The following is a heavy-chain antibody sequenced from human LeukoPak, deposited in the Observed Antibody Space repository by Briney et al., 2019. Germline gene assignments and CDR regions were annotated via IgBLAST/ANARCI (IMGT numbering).Heavy chain of an antibody. CDR1: GYTFTSYG. CDR2: ISAYNGNT. J-gene: IGHJ6*02. Sequence: ASVKVSCKASGYTFTSYGISWVRQAPGQGLEWMGWISAYNGNTNYAQKLQGRVTMTTDTSTSTAYMELRSLRSDDTAVYYCARDLLEWLFTNPYYYYYGMDVWGQGTTVTVSS. V-gene: IGHV1-18*01. D-gene: IGHD3-3*01. CDR3: ARDLLEWLFTNPYYYYYGMDV.